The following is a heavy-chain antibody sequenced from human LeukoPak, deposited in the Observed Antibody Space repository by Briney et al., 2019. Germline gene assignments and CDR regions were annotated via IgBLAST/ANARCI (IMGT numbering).Heavy chain of an antibody. CDR2: MYTSGST. Sequence: SETLSLTCTVSGGSISSNYWSWIRQPAGKGLEWIGRMYTSGSTNYNPSLKSRVTMSVDTSKNQFSLKLSSVTAADTAVYYCAKVGAYGDYARHDYWGQGTLVTVSS. CDR1: GGSISSNY. CDR3: AKVGAYGDYARHDY. V-gene: IGHV4-4*07. J-gene: IGHJ4*02. D-gene: IGHD4-17*01.